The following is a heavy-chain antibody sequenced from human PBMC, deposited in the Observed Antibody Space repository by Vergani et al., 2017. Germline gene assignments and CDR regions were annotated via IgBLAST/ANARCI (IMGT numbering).Heavy chain of an antibody. D-gene: IGHD2-15*01. CDR3: AKEGGGYCSGGTCYPEY. Sequence: QVQLVESGGGVVQPGGSLRLSSAASGFTFNSYGMHWVRQAPGKGLEWVASIRSDESRRYYGDSMEGPFTISRDNSKNTLYLQMKSLRPEDTAVYYCAKEGGGYCSGGTCYPEYWGQGTLVIVSS. CDR2: IRSDESRR. CDR1: GFTFNSYG. V-gene: IGHV3-30*02. J-gene: IGHJ4*02.